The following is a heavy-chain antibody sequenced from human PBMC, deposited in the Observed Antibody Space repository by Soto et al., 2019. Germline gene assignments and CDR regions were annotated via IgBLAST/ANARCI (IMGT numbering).Heavy chain of an antibody. J-gene: IGHJ4*02. CDR1: GFTVSSNY. D-gene: IGHD3-9*01. Sequence: GGSLRLSCAASGFTVSSNYMSWVRQAPGKGLEWVSVIYSGGSTYYADYVKGRFTISRHNSKNTLYLQMNSLRAEDTAVYYCARGSQYYDILTGYYSSFCLDYWGQGTLVTVSS. V-gene: IGHV3-53*04. CDR2: IYSGGST. CDR3: ARGSQYYDILTGYYSSFCLDY.